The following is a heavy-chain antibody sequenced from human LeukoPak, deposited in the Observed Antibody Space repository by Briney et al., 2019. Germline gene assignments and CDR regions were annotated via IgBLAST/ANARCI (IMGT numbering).Heavy chain of an antibody. CDR2: IISYNANT. CDR3: ARDKVILDYYDSSGDAFDI. J-gene: IGHJ3*02. V-gene: IGHV1-18*01. D-gene: IGHD3-22*01. CDR1: GYTFTSYG. Sequence: ASVKVSCKASGYTFTSYGISWVRQAPGQGLEWMGWIISYNANTNYAQKLQGRVTMTTDTSTSTAYMELRSLRSDDTAVYYCARDKVILDYYDSSGDAFDIWGQGTMVTVSS.